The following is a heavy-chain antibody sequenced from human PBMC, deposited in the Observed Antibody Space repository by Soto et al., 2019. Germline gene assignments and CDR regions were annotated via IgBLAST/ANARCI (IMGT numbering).Heavy chain of an antibody. Sequence: SETLSLTCTVSGGSISSSSYYWGWIRQPPGKGLEWIGSIYYSGSTYYNPSLKSRVTISVDTSKNQFSLKLSSVTAADTAVYYCARRSPLPFGPSGAFDIWGQGTMVTVSS. D-gene: IGHD3-16*01. V-gene: IGHV4-39*01. CDR1: GGSISSSSYY. J-gene: IGHJ3*02. CDR3: ARRSPLPFGPSGAFDI. CDR2: IYYSGST.